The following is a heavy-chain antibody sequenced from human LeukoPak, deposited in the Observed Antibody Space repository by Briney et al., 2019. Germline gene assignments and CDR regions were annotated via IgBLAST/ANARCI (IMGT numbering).Heavy chain of an antibody. Sequence: GGSLRLSCAASGFTFKLYWMHWVRQVPGKRPVWVSRINDDGSDTIYADSVRGRFTISRDDAKNTVYLQMNSLRAEDTAVYYCARVRGITMIVVVISGAFDIWGQGTMVTVSS. CDR2: INDDGSDT. CDR1: GFTFKLYW. J-gene: IGHJ3*02. CDR3: ARVRGITMIVVVISGAFDI. V-gene: IGHV3-74*01. D-gene: IGHD3-22*01.